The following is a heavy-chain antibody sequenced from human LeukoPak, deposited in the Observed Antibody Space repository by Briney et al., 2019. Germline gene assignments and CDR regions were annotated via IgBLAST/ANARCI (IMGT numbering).Heavy chain of an antibody. CDR3: AKDRVSSGYNMGAGMDV. CDR1: GFTFDDYA. CDR2: ISWNSGSI. Sequence: GGSLRLSCAASGFTFDDYAMHWVRQAPGKGLEWVSGISWNSGSIGYADSVKGRFTISRDNAKNSLYLQMNSPRAEDTALYYCAKDRVSSGYNMGAGMDVWGQGTTVTVSS. J-gene: IGHJ6*02. V-gene: IGHV3-9*01. D-gene: IGHD3-22*01.